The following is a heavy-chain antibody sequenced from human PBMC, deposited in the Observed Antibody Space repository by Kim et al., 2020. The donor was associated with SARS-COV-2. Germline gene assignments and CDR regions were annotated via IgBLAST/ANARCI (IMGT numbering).Heavy chain of an antibody. Sequence: ASVKVSCKASGYTFTGYYMHWVRQAPGQGLEWMGWINPNSGVTNYAQKFQGRVTMTRDTSISTAYMELSRLRSDDTAVYYCAREDLSLEYSSSWSNWFDPCGQGTLGSVSSGMDVWGQGTTVTVS. D-gene: IGHD6-13*01. CDR1: GYTFTGYY. CDR3: AREDLSLEYSSSWSNWFDPCGQGTLGSVSSGMDV. CDR2: INPNSGVT. J-gene: IGHJ6*01. V-gene: IGHV1-2*02.